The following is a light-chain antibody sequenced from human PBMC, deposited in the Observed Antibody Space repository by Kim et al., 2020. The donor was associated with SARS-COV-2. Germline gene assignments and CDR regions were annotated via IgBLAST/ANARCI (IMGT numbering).Light chain of an antibody. CDR2: AVT. J-gene: IGLJ3*02. Sequence: QSALTQPRSVSGSPTQSVTISCTGTSSDVGGYSYVSWYQQHPGKAPKVMIYAVTKRPSGVPDRFSGSKSGNTASLTISGLQAVDEADYYCCSYAGRSTWVFGGGTQLTV. V-gene: IGLV2-11*01. CDR3: CSYAGRSTWV. CDR1: SSDVGGYSY.